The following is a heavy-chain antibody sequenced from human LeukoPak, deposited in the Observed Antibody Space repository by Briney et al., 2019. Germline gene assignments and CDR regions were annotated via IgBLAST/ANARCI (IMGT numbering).Heavy chain of an antibody. J-gene: IGHJ4*02. CDR1: GFTFFDYD. V-gene: IGHV3-13*01. D-gene: IGHD6-19*01. CDR2: IGIRGDT. CDR3: ARGGIQVSGIDEFDY. Sequence: GGSLRLSFAASGFTFFDYDWPWVRQVIGKGLEGVSAIGIRGDTHYSGSVKGRFTISRENAESSLYLQMNSLRAEDTAVYYCARGGIQVSGIDEFDYWGQGTLVTVSS.